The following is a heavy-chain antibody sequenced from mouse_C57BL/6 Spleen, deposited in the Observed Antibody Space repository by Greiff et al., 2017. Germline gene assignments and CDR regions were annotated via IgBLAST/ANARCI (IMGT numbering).Heavy chain of an antibody. CDR2: INPGSGGT. CDR3: ARGYYCGSSPFTY. D-gene: IGHD1-1*01. Sequence: QVQLQQSGAELVRPGTSVKVSCKASGYAFTNYLIEWVKQRPGQGLEWIGVINPGSGGTNYNEKFKGKATLTADKSSSTAYMQLSSLTSEDSAVYFCARGYYCGSSPFTYWGQGTLVTVSA. CDR1: GYAFTNYL. J-gene: IGHJ3*01. V-gene: IGHV1-54*01.